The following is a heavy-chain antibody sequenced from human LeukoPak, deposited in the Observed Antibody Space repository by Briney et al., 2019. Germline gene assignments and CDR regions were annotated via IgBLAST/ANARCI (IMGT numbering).Heavy chain of an antibody. CDR2: IWYDGSNK. D-gene: IGHD6-19*01. V-gene: IGHV3-33*01. CDR3: ARAGIAVAGTIYDY. J-gene: IGHJ4*02. Sequence: GGSLRLSCAASGFTFSSYGMHWVRQAPGKGLEWVAVIWYDGSNKYYADSVKGRFTISRDNSKNTLYLQMNSLRAEDTAVYYCARAGIAVAGTIYDYWGQGTLVTVSS. CDR1: GFTFSSYG.